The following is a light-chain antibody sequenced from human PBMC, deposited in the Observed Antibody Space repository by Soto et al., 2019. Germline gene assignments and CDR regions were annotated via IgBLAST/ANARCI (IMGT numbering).Light chain of an antibody. CDR2: DAT. J-gene: IGKJ1*01. CDR1: PSVSSY. Sequence: EIGLTQSPGTLSLSRGERATIWCRASPSVSSYLAWYQQKPCQAHRLIIYDATNRATGIPDRFSGSASGTDFTLSISRLEPDDFAVFYGQWYGASPTWTFRQGTKVDIK. CDR3: QWYGASPTWT. V-gene: IGKV3-20*01.